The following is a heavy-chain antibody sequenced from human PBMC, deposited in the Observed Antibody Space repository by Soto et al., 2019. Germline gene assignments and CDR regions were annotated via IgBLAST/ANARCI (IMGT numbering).Heavy chain of an antibody. CDR3: ARGKATGTSTGY. D-gene: IGHD1-1*01. CDR2: ISSSSSYI. J-gene: IGHJ4*02. V-gene: IGHV3-21*01. CDR1: GFTFSSYS. Sequence: GGSLRLSCAASGFTFSSYSMNWVRQAPGKGLEWVSSISSSSSYIYYADSVKGRFTISRDNAKNSLYLQMNSLRAEDTAVYYCARGKATGTSTGYWGQGTLVTVSS.